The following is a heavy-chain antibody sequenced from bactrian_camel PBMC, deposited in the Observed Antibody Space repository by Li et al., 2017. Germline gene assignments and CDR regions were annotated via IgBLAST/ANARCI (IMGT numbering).Heavy chain of an antibody. D-gene: IGHD6*01. J-gene: IGHJ4*01. Sequence: VQLVESGGGLVQPGGSLRHSCAASRFTFSSSAMSWVRQAPGKGLEWVSLINKDGGKTYYADSVEGRFTISRDNAKNTVYLQMISLESEDTALYYCAAGPWYTDEYKYWGQGTQVTVS. CDR3: AAGPWYTDEYKY. CDR1: RFTFSSSA. CDR2: INKDGGKT. V-gene: IGHV3S35*01.